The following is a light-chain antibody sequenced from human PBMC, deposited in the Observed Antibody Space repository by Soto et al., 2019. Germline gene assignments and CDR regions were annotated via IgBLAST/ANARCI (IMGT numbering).Light chain of an antibody. CDR2: EVN. Sequence: QSALTQPPSASGSPRQSVAISCTGTNSDVGGYNYVSWYQQHPGKAPKLMIYEVNKRPSGVHDRFSGSKSGNTASLTVSGLQAEDEADYYCSSYAGSSNVFGTGTKVTVL. CDR1: NSDVGGYNY. V-gene: IGLV2-8*01. CDR3: SSYAGSSNV. J-gene: IGLJ1*01.